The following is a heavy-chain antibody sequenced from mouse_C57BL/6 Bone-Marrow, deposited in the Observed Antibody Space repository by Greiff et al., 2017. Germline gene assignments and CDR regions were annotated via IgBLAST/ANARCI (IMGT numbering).Heavy chain of an antibody. CDR1: GFTFSSYG. D-gene: IGHD2-2*01. Sequence: EVQVVESGGDLVKPGGSLKLSCAASGFTFSSYGMSWVRQTPDKRLEWVATISSGGSYTYYPDSVKGRFTISRDNAKNTLYLQLSSLKSEDTAMYYCAREMEYCGSGFAYWGQGTLVTVSA. CDR3: AREMEYCGSGFAY. V-gene: IGHV5-6*01. J-gene: IGHJ3*01. CDR2: ISSGGSYT.